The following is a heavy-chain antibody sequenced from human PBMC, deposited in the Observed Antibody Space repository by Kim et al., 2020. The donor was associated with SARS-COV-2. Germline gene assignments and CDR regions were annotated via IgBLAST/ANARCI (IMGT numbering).Heavy chain of an antibody. V-gene: IGHV4-31*02. J-gene: IGHJ2*01. Sequence: SRVTISVDTSKNQFSLKLSSVTAADTAVYYCARSYGSGSYYNVVNWYFDLWGRGTLVTVSS. D-gene: IGHD3-10*01. CDR3: ARSYGSGSYYNVVNWYFDL.